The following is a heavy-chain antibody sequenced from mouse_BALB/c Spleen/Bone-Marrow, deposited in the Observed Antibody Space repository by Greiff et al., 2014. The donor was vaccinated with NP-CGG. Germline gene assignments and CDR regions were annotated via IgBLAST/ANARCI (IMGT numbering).Heavy chain of an antibody. CDR1: GFNIKDYY. Sequence: VQLQQSGAELVRSGASVKLSCTASGFNIKDYYMHWVKQRPEQGLEWIGWIDPENGDTEYAPKFQGKATMTADTSSNTAYLQLSSLTSEDTAVYYCNARADYDFDDFDYWGQGTTLTVSS. J-gene: IGHJ2*01. V-gene: IGHV14-4*02. CDR2: IDPENGDT. CDR3: NARADYDFDDFDY. D-gene: IGHD2-4*01.